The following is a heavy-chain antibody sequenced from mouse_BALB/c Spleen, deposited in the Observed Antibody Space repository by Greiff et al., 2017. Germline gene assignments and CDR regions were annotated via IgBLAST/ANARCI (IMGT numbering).Heavy chain of an antibody. CDR1: GYAFTNYL. D-gene: IGHD1-1*02. J-gene: IGHJ2*01. CDR2: INPGSGGT. Sequence: VQLQQSGAELVRPGTSVKVSCKASGYAFTNYLIEWVKQRPGQGLEWIGVINPGSGGTNYNEKFKGKATLTADKSSSTAYMQLSSLTSDDSAVYFCAREGGADYFDYWGQGTTLTVSS. V-gene: IGHV1-54*01. CDR3: AREGGADYFDY.